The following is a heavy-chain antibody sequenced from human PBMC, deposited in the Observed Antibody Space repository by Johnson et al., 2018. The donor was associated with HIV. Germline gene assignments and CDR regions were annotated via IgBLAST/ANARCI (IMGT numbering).Heavy chain of an antibody. J-gene: IGHJ3*02. CDR3: ARQHYYGSGSYPGAFDI. CDR1: GFTVNGNY. D-gene: IGHD3-10*01. CDR2: INWNGGNT. Sequence: VQLVESGGGVVQPGRSLRLSCAVSGFTVNGNYMSWVRQAPGKGLEWVSGINWNGGNTGYTDSVKGRFTISRDNAKNSLYLQMNSLRAEDTALYYCARQHYYGSGSYPGAFDIWGQGTMVTVSS. V-gene: IGHV3-20*04.